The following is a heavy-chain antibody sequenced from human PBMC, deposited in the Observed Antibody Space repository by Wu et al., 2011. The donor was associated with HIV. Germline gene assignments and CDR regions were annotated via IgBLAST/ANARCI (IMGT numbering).Heavy chain of an antibody. J-gene: IGHJ4*02. CDR1: GGTLSSYA. CDR3: ARDFGGDGDS. V-gene: IGHV1-69*14. D-gene: IGHD2-21*01. CDR2: ILFIFGTA. Sequence: QVQLVQSGAEVKKPGSSVKVSCKASGGTLSSYAISWVRQAPGQGLEWMGRILFIFGTATYAQKFQDRVTITADKSTTTAYMELRSLRSEDTAFYYCARDFGGDGDSWGQGTLVTVSS.